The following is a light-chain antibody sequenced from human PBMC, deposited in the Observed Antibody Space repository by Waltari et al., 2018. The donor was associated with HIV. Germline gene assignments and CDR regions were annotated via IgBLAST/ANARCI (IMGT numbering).Light chain of an antibody. CDR1: QGVGNN. V-gene: IGKV3-15*01. Sequence: EIVMTQSPATLSVSPGERATLSCRASQGVGNNLAWYQQKPGQAPRLLIYGASTRATAIPARFSGSGSGTEFTLAISSLQSEDFAVYYCQQYNNWPPTTFGQGTNLDIK. J-gene: IGKJ2*01. CDR2: GAS. CDR3: QQYNNWPPTT.